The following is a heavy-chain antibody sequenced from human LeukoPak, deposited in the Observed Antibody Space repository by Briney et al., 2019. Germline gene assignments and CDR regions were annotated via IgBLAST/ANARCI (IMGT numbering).Heavy chain of an antibody. V-gene: IGHV3-30*01. CDR3: ARDGTSSSSAGYRSD. D-gene: IGHD6-6*01. J-gene: IGHJ4*02. CDR2: ISYDGSNK. CDR1: GFTFSSYA. Sequence: PGGSLRLSCAASGFTFSSYAMHWVRQAPGKGLEWVAVISYDGSNKYYADSVKGRFTISRDNSKNTLYLQMNSLRAEDTAVYYCARDGTSSSSAGYRSDWGQGTLVTVSS.